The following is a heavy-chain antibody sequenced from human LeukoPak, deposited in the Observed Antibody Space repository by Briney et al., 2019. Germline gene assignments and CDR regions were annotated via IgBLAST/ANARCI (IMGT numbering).Heavy chain of an antibody. D-gene: IGHD2-15*01. CDR1: GGSIRTYY. Sequence: PSETLSLTCTVSGGSIRTYYWSWIRQPPGKGLDWFGYIYYSGSTNYNPSLKSRVTISVDKSKNQFSLKLSSVTAADTAVYYCARKGCSGGSCYSAFAFDIWGQGTMVTVSS. V-gene: IGHV4-59*12. CDR2: IYYSGST. J-gene: IGHJ3*02. CDR3: ARKGCSGGSCYSAFAFDI.